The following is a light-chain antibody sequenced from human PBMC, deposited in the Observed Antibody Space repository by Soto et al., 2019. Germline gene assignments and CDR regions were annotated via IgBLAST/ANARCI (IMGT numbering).Light chain of an antibody. Sequence: TQSPGTRPLSPGARATLSCRASQSVSSSYLAWYQQKPGQAPRLLIYGASSRATGIPDRFSGSGSGTDFTLTMRRLETEDFAMYYCHKYGSSPTVPVGQGNRRGI. CDR1: QSVSSSY. CDR2: GAS. V-gene: IGKV3-20*01. CDR3: HKYGSSPTVP. J-gene: IGKJ5*01.